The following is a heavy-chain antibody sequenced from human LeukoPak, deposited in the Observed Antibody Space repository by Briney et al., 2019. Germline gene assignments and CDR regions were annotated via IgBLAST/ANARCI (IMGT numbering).Heavy chain of an antibody. CDR3: ARYNAPQTYSSGWYDS. J-gene: IGHJ5*01. V-gene: IGHV3-74*01. CDR2: INSDGNNT. D-gene: IGHD6-19*01. CDR1: GFSFRTHW. Sequence: GGSLRLSCAASGFSFRTHWMHWVRQASGTGLVWVSRINSDGNNTNYAESVKGRFTISRDNAKNTLYLQMNSLRAEDSAVYYCARYNAPQTYSSGWYDSWGQGALVTVSS.